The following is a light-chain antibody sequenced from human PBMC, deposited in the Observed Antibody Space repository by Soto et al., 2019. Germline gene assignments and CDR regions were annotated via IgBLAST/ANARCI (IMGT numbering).Light chain of an antibody. CDR1: HSVSSSY. Sequence: EMVFTESPATRSLSPGERASLSCRASHSVSSSYLAWYQQPPGQAPRLLIYGASSRATGIAARFSGSGSGKDFTLTISSLEPEDFAVYYCKKRSNWPRTFGQGTKVDIK. CDR3: KKRSNWPRT. V-gene: IGKV3D-20*02. CDR2: GAS. J-gene: IGKJ1*01.